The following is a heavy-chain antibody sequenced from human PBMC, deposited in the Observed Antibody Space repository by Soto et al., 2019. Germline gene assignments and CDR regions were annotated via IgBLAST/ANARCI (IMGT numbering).Heavy chain of an antibody. Sequence: QVQLVQSGAEVKKPGASVKVSCKVSGYTLTELSMHWVRQAPGKGLEWMGGFDPEDGETIYAQKFQGRVTMTEDTSTDADYMERSSLRLEDTAVYYCATVTPMVRGVINGWFDPWGQGTLVTVSS. J-gene: IGHJ5*02. V-gene: IGHV1-24*01. CDR1: GYTLTELS. CDR3: ATVTPMVRGVINGWFDP. CDR2: FDPEDGET. D-gene: IGHD3-10*01.